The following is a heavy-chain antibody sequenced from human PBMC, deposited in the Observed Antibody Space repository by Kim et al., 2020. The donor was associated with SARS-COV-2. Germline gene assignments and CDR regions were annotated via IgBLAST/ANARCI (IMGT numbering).Heavy chain of an antibody. CDR3: AKSGKGAAALYGMDV. D-gene: IGHD6-13*01. CDR2: ISYDGSNK. V-gene: IGHV3-30*18. CDR1: GFTFSSYG. Sequence: GGSLRLSCAASGFTFSSYGMHWVRQAPGKGLEWVAVISYDGSNKYYADSVKGRFTISRDNSKNTLYLQMNSLGAEDTAVYYCAKSGKGAAALYGMDVWGQGTTVTVSS. J-gene: IGHJ6*02.